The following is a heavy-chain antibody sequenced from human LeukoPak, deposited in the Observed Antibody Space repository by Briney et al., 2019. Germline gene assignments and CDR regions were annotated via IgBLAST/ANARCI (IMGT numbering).Heavy chain of an antibody. CDR3: ARARRDSGFYKVDY. J-gene: IGHJ4*02. CDR2: INHSGSA. D-gene: IGHD3-3*01. CDR1: GGSLSGSY. Sequence: SETLSLTCAVYGGSLSGSYWSWIRQPPGKGLKWIGEINHSGSANYNPSLKSRVTLSIDKSKNQFSLNLNSVTAADTAVYYCARARRDSGFYKVDYWGQGTLITVSS. V-gene: IGHV4-34*01.